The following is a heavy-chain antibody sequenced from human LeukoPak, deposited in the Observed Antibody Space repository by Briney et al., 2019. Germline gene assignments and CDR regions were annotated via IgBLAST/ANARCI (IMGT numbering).Heavy chain of an antibody. CDR1: GGSISSSSYY. CDR2: IYYSGST. D-gene: IGHD3-10*01. V-gene: IGHV4-39*07. Sequence: SETLSLTCTVSGGSISSSSYYWGWIRQPPGKGLEGIGSIYYSGSTYYNPSLKSRVTISVDTSKNQFSLKLSSVTAADTAVYYCARDSRSGSGTYYNNWFDPWGQGTLVTVSS. CDR3: ARDSRSGSGTYYNNWFDP. J-gene: IGHJ5*02.